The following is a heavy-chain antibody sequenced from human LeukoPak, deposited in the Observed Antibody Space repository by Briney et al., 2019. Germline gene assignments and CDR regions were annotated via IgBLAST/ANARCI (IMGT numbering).Heavy chain of an antibody. V-gene: IGHV4-61*08. J-gene: IGHJ6*02. CDR3: ARHHIAVADTAWGSYYYGMDV. Sequence: SETLSLTCTVSGGSISSGDYYWSWIRQPPGKGLEWIGYIYYSGSTNYNPSLKSRVTISVDTSKNQFSLKLSSVTAADTAVYYCARHHIAVADTAWGSYYYGMDVWGQGTTVTVSS. D-gene: IGHD6-19*01. CDR1: GGSISSGDYY. CDR2: IYYSGST.